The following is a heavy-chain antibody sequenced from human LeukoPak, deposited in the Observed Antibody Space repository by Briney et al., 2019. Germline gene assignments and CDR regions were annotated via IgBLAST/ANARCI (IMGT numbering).Heavy chain of an antibody. CDR2: INHSGST. J-gene: IGHJ6*03. CDR1: GGSFSGYY. D-gene: IGHD2-2*01. Sequence: SETLSLTCAVYGGSFSGYYWSWIRQPPGKGLEWIGEINHSGSTNYNPSLKSRVTISVDTSKNQFSLKLSSVTAADTAVYYCASLPVVPAAKSRYYYYYMDVWGKGTTVTVSS. V-gene: IGHV4-34*01. CDR3: ASLPVVPAAKSRYYYYYMDV.